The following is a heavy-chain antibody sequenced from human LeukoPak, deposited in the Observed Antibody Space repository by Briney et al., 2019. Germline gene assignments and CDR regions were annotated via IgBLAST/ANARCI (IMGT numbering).Heavy chain of an antibody. CDR2: IIPIFGTA. D-gene: IGHD6-6*01. V-gene: IGHV1-69*01. CDR3: ARDSGIAARLSAFDI. J-gene: IGHJ3*02. Sequence: SVEVSCKASGGTFSSYAISWVRQAPGQGLEWMGGIIPIFGTADYAQKFQGRVTITADESTSTAYMELSSLRSEDTAVYYCARDSGIAARLSAFDIWGQGTMVTVSS. CDR1: GGTFSSYA.